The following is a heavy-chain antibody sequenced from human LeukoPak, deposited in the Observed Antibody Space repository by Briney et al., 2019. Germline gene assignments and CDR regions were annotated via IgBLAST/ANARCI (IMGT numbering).Heavy chain of an antibody. V-gene: IGHV4-39*07. J-gene: IGHJ3*02. CDR2: IYYSGST. CDR1: GGSISSSSYY. CDR3: ARDQGHTVVTPGAFDI. D-gene: IGHD4-23*01. Sequence: SETLSLTCTVSGGSISSSSYYWGWIRQPPGKGLEWIGSIYYSGSTYYNPSLKSRVTISVDTSKNQFSLKLSSVTAADTAVYYCARDQGHTVVTPGAFDIWGQGTMVTVSS.